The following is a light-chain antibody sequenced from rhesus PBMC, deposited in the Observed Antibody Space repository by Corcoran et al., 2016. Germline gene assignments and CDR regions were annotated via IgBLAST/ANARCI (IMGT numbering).Light chain of an antibody. CDR3: QQGYSYPLT. J-gene: IGKJ4*01. Sequence: DIQMTQSPSSLSVSVGDRVTITCQASQSLSNYLNWYQQKPGKIPKLLIYRASNLQSGIPSRFSGSGSGTDFTLTISSLQPADFATYYCQQGYSYPLTFGGETKVELK. CDR2: RAS. V-gene: IGKV1S9*01. CDR1: QSLSNY.